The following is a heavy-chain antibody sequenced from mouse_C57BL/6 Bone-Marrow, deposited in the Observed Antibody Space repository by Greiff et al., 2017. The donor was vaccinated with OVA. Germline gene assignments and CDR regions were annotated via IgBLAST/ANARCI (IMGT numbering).Heavy chain of an antibody. Sequence: QVQLQQSGAELVRPGASVTLSCKASGYTFTDYEMHWVKQTPVHGLEWIGAIDPETGGTAYNQKFKGKAILTADKASSTAYIELRSLTSEDSAVYYWTRSGLGCDYWGKGTTLTVSS. J-gene: IGHJ2*01. CDR2: IDPETGGT. V-gene: IGHV1-15*01. CDR1: GYTFTDYE. CDR3: TRSGLGCDY. D-gene: IGHD4-1*01.